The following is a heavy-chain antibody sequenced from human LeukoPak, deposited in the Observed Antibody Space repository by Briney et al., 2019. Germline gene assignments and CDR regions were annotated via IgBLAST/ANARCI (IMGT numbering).Heavy chain of an antibody. CDR3: ARHTSPSGFDY. CDR1: GGSISSYY. J-gene: IGHJ4*02. CDR2: IYYSGST. Sequence: SETLSLTRTVSGGSISSYYWSWIRQPPGKGLEWIGYIYYSGSTNYNPSLKSRVTISVDTSKNQFSLKLSSVTAADTAVYYCARHTSPSGFDYWGQGTLVTVSS. V-gene: IGHV4-59*08.